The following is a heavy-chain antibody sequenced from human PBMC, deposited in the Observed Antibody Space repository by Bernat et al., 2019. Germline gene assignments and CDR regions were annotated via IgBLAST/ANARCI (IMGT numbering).Heavy chain of an antibody. CDR1: GFSLSTSGGG. D-gene: IGHD6-19*01. Sequence: QITLKESGPTLVKPTQTLTLTCTFSGFSLSTSGGGVGWIRQPPGKALEWLALIYWYDDKRHSPSLKSRLTITKDTSKNQVVLTMTNMDPVDKATYYCAQRRESRSGWLGFDYWGQGTLVTVSS. CDR3: AQRRESRSGWLGFDY. V-gene: IGHV2-5*01. J-gene: IGHJ4*02. CDR2: IYWYDDK.